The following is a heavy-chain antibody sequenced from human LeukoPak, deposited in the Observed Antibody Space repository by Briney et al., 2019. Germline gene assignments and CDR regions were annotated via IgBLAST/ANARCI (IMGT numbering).Heavy chain of an antibody. CDR2: INPNSGGT. D-gene: IGHD2-2*01. Sequence: ASVKVSCKASGYTFTRYTLNWVRQAPGQGLEWMGWINPNSGGTNYAQKFQGRVTMTRDTSISTAYMELSRLRSDDTAVYYCAREVDCSSTSCADAFDIWGQGTMVTVSS. CDR1: GYTFTRYT. V-gene: IGHV1-2*02. CDR3: AREVDCSSTSCADAFDI. J-gene: IGHJ3*02.